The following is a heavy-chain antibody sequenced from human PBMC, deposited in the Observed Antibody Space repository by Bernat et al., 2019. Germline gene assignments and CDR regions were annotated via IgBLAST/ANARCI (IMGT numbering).Heavy chain of an antibody. J-gene: IGHJ6*04. CDR1: GYTFTSYY. V-gene: IGHV1-46*01. D-gene: IGHD3-10*01. CDR3: ARSHELGFVEPIYYYYGMDV. CDR2: INPSGGST. Sequence: QVQLVQSGAEVKKPGASVKVSCKASGYTFTSYYMHWVRQAPGQGLEWMGIINPSGGSTSYAQKFQGRVTMTRDTSTSTVYMELSSLRSEDTAVYYCARSHELGFVEPIYYYYGMDVWAMAPRSPSPQ.